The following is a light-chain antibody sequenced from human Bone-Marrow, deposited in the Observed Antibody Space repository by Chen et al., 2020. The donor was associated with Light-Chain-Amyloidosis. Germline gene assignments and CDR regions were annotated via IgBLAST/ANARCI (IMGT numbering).Light chain of an antibody. CDR3: HTADSSRTYEVI. CDR2: RVT. Sequence: SYELTQPPSVAVSPGLTARITCSGDDLPTKYAYWYQQKPGQAHVLVLHRVTERTLGICERFSGSSSGTTATLTISGVQAADEAEYHCHTADSSRTYEVIFGGGSKLTVL. CDR1: DLPTKY. J-gene: IGLJ2*01. V-gene: IGLV3-25*03.